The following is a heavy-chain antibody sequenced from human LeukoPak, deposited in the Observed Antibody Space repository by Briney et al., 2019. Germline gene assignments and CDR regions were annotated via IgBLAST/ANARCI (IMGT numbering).Heavy chain of an antibody. CDR1: GGSISSGGYY. CDR2: IYYSGST. V-gene: IGHV4-61*08. D-gene: IGHD3-3*01. Sequence: SETLSLTCTVSGGSISSGGYYWSWIRQHPGKGLEWIGYIYYSGSTNYNPSLKSRVTISVDTSKNQFSLKLSSVTAADTAVYYCAAWMGDFWSGYYFDYWGQGTLATVSS. J-gene: IGHJ4*02. CDR3: AAWMGDFWSGYYFDY.